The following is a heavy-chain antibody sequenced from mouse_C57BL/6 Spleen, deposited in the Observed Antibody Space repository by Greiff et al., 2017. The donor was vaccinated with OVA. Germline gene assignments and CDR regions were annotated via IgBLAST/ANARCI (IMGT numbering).Heavy chain of an antibody. CDR3: ARRDPYAMDY. V-gene: IGHV1-81*01. J-gene: IGHJ4*01. CDR2: IYPRSGNT. CDR1: GYTFTSYG. D-gene: IGHD3-3*01. Sequence: QVQLKESGAELARPGASVKLSCKASGYTFTSYGISWVKQRTGQGLEWIGEIYPRSGNTYYNEKFKGKATLTADKSSSTAYMELRSLTSEDSAVYFCARRDPYAMDYWGQGTSVTASS.